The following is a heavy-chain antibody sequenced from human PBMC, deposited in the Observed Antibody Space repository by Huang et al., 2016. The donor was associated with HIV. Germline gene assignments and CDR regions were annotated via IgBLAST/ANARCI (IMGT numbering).Heavy chain of an antibody. D-gene: IGHD3-22*01. Sequence: QVQLVQSGSELKKPGASVQVSCKVSGYTFTDYQISWVRQAQGQGLEWLGWINPNTGNPTYAQGFTGRFVFSLDTSVSTAYLQISSLKAEDTAVYFCARDSGYYRYFDYWSQGTLVTVSS. J-gene: IGHJ4*02. CDR2: INPNTGNP. CDR1: GYTFTDYQ. V-gene: IGHV7-4-1*02. CDR3: ARDSGYYRYFDY.